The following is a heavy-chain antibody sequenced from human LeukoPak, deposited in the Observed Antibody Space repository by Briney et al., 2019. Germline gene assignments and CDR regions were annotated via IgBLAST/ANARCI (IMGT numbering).Heavy chain of an antibody. V-gene: IGHV5-51*01. CDR1: GDRLTNNW. Sequence: GESLKIPCKISGDRLTNNWIGWVRAVPGKGREWLGLIYPGNSDTRYSPFCQGQVTFSVDTSISTAYLHWGGLKASDTAMYYCARRGGRDGYNEGFDYWGQGTLVTVSS. D-gene: IGHD5-24*01. CDR3: ARRGGRDGYNEGFDY. CDR2: IYPGNSDT. J-gene: IGHJ4*02.